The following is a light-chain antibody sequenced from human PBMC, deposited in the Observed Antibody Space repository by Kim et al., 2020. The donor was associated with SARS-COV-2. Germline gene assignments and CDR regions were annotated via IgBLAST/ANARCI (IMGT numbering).Light chain of an antibody. V-gene: IGKV1-27*01. Sequence: DIQMTQSPSSLSASVGDGVTISCRASQGISNYLAWYQQKPGQAPKLLIYAASALQFGVSSRFNGSGSGTDFTLTISDLQPEDFATYYCQKYNTAPWTFGHGTKVDIK. CDR1: QGISNY. J-gene: IGKJ1*01. CDR3: QKYNTAPWT. CDR2: AAS.